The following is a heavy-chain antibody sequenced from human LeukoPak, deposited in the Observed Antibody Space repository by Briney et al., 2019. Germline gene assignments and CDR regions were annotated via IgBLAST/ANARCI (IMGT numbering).Heavy chain of an antibody. Sequence: GSLRPSCEASGFTFSSYAMAWVRQAPGKGLDWVSVIGASGADTYYSDSVKGRFTVSRDNSKDTLFLHMSSLRAEDTAVYFCATRPRDSSGYYLGAFDGWGQGTTVTVSS. V-gene: IGHV3-23*01. CDR1: GFTFSSYA. J-gene: IGHJ3*01. CDR2: IGASGADT. D-gene: IGHD3-22*01. CDR3: ATRPRDSSGYYLGAFDG.